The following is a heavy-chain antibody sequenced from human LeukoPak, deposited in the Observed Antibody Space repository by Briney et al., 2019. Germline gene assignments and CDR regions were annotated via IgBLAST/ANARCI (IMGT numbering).Heavy chain of an antibody. CDR1: GFIFSHHG. CDR3: AKDPSSGWFGGVDY. Sequence: GGSLRLSCAASGFIFSHHGMHWVRQAPGKGLEWVAFIWSDGSSEDYTDSVKGRFFISRDNSKNTLYLQMNSLRAEDTAVYYCAKDPSSGWFGGVDYWGQGTLVTVSS. V-gene: IGHV3-30*02. CDR2: IWSDGSSE. D-gene: IGHD6-19*01. J-gene: IGHJ4*02.